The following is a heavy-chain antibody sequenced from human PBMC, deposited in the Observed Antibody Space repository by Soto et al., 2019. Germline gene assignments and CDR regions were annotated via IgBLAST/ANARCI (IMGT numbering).Heavy chain of an antibody. D-gene: IGHD1-1*01. CDR1: GFTFSSYA. Sequence: GGSLRLSCAASGFTFSSYAMHWVRQAPGKGLEWVAVISYDGSNKYYADSVKGRFTISRDNSKNTLYLQMNSLRAEDTAVYYCARPRKTGTTYFWFDPWGQGTLVTVSS. V-gene: IGHV3-30-3*01. CDR3: ARPRKTGTTYFWFDP. J-gene: IGHJ5*02. CDR2: ISYDGSNK.